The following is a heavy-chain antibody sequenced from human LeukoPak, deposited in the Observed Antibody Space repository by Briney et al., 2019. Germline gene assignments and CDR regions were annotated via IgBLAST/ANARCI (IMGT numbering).Heavy chain of an antibody. CDR1: GGSISSSSYY. D-gene: IGHD2-15*01. CDR2: IYYSGST. J-gene: IGHJ4*02. Sequence: TSETLFLTCTVSGGSISSSSYYWGWIRQPPGKGLEWIGSIYYSGSTYYNPSLKSRVTISVDTSKNQFSLKLSSVTAADTAVYYCARGNCSGGSCLFDYWGQGTLVTVSS. V-gene: IGHV4-39*07. CDR3: ARGNCSGGSCLFDY.